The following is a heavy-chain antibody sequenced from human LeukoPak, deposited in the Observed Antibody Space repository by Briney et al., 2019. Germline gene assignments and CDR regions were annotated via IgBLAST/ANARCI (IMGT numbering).Heavy chain of an antibody. CDR2: IYSGGST. J-gene: IGHJ4*02. D-gene: IGHD2-2*01. CDR1: GFTVSSNY. Sequence: GGSLRLSCAASGFTVSSNYMSWVRQAPGKGLEWVSVIYSGGSTYYADSVKGRFTISRDNSKNTLYLQMNSLRAEDTAVYYCARLGYCSSTSCYSDYWGQGTLVTVSS. CDR3: ARLGYCSSTSCYSDY. V-gene: IGHV3-66*04.